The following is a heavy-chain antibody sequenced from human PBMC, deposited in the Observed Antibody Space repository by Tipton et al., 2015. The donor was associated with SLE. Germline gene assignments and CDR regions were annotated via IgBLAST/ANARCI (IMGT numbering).Heavy chain of an antibody. Sequence: TLSLTCAVYGGSFSSSSYYWGWIRQPPGKGLEWIGSIYYSGSTYYNPSLKSRVTISVDTSKNQFSLKLSSVTAADTAVYYCASSSSLDAFDIWGQGTMVTVSS. CDR1: GGSFSSSSYY. J-gene: IGHJ3*02. CDR2: IYYSGST. D-gene: IGHD2-2*01. V-gene: IGHV4-39*07. CDR3: ASSSSLDAFDI.